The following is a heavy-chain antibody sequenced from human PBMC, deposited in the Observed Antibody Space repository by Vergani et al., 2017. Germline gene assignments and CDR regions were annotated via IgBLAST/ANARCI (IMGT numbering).Heavy chain of an antibody. D-gene: IGHD6-6*01. CDR3: ARAGGSIAARVFDY. J-gene: IGHJ4*02. CDR2: IYYSEST. CDR1: GGSISSYY. Sequence: QVQLQESGPGLVKPSETLSLTCTVSGGSISSYYWSWIRQPPGKGLEWSGYIYYSESTNYNPSLKSRVTISVDTSKNQFSLKLSSVTAADTAVYYCARAGGSIAARVFDYWGQGTLVTVSS. V-gene: IGHV4-59*13.